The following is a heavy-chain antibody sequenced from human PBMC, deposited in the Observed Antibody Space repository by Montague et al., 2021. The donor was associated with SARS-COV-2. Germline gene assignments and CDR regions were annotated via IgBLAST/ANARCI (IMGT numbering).Heavy chain of an antibody. J-gene: IGHJ4*02. CDR2: ISYNGSNK. CDR1: GFTFSSYA. D-gene: IGHD1-26*01. Sequence: SLRLSCAASGFTFSSYAMHWVRQAPGKGLEWVAVISYNGSNKYYVDSVKGRFTISRDNSKNTLYLQMNSLRAEDTAVYYCARGIGAIFDYWGQGTLVTVSS. CDR3: ARGIGAIFDY. V-gene: IGHV3-30*04.